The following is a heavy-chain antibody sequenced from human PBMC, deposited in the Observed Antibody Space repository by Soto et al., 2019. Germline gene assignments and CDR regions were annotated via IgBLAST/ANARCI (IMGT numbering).Heavy chain of an antibody. CDR3: EKIIWFGESPDAFDI. Sequence: PGGSLRLSCAASGFTFDDYAMHWVRQAPGKGLEWVSGISWNSGSIGYADSVKGRFTISRDNAKNSLYLQMNSLRAEDTALYYCEKIIWFGESPDAFDIWGQGTMVTVSS. CDR1: GFTFDDYA. D-gene: IGHD3-10*01. J-gene: IGHJ3*02. V-gene: IGHV3-9*01. CDR2: ISWNSGSI.